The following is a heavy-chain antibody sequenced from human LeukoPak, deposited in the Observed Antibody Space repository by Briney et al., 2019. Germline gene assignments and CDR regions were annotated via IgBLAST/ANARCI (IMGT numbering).Heavy chain of an antibody. D-gene: IGHD2-15*01. CDR3: ARGEYCSGGTCGYYYFMDV. Sequence: SETLSLTCSVSGVSMSSNYWNWIREPPGKGLEWIGYIYYSGATNYNPSLKSRVTISVDTSKSHFSLKLSSVTAADTAVYYCARGEYCSGGTCGYYYFMDVWGKGTTVTVSS. CDR1: GVSMSSNY. J-gene: IGHJ6*03. V-gene: IGHV4-59*01. CDR2: IYYSGAT.